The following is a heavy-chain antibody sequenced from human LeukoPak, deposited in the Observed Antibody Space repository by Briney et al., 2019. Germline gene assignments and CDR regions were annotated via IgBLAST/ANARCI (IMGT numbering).Heavy chain of an antibody. V-gene: IGHV3-30*04. CDR1: GFTFSSYA. Sequence: GGSLRLSCAASGFTFSSYAMSWVRQAPGKGLEWVAVISYDGSNKYYADSVKGRFTISRDNSKNTLYLQMNSLRAEDTAVYYCATAYYYDSRGYDPLDYWGQGTLVTVSS. D-gene: IGHD3-22*01. CDR3: ATAYYYDSRGYDPLDY. J-gene: IGHJ4*02. CDR2: ISYDGSNK.